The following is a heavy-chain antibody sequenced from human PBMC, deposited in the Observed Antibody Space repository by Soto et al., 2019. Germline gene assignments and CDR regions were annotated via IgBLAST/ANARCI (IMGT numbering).Heavy chain of an antibody. D-gene: IGHD6-19*01. J-gene: IGHJ4*02. CDR3: AKTEQWPIAYFDY. V-gene: IGHV3-23*01. CDR2: ISGSGTST. Sequence: EVQLLESGGGLVQPGGSLRLSCAASGFTFSTFAMSWVRQAPGKGPEWVSGISGSGTSTYYADSVKGRFTISRDNSKNTLYLQMNNLRAEDTAVYYCAKTEQWPIAYFDYWGQGTLVTVSS. CDR1: GFTFSTFA.